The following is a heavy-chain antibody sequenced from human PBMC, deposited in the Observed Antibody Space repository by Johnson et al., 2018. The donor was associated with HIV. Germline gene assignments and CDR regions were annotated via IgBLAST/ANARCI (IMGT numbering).Heavy chain of an antibody. CDR2: ISYDGSNK. V-gene: IGHV3-30-3*01. D-gene: IGHD3-22*01. CDR1: GFTFSSYA. Sequence: QVQLVESGGGVVQPGRSLRLSCAASGFTFSSYAMHWVRQAPGKGLEWVAVISYDGSNKYYADSVKGRFTISRDNAKNSLYLQMNSLRAEDTAVYYCARVGAGITMTMGWGDAFDIWGQGTMVTVSS. J-gene: IGHJ3*02. CDR3: ARVGAGITMTMGWGDAFDI.